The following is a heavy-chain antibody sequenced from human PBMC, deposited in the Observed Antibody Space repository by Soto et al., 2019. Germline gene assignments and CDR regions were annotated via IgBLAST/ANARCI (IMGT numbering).Heavy chain of an antibody. V-gene: IGHV3-23*01. Sequence: VGSLRLSCAASGFTFSSYAMSWVRQAPGKGLEWVSAISGSGGSTYYADSVKGRFTISRDNSKNTLYLQMNSLRAEDTAVYYCAKDYSSSSRAPDYWGQGTLVTVSS. J-gene: IGHJ4*02. CDR1: GFTFSSYA. CDR3: AKDYSSSSRAPDY. CDR2: ISGSGGST. D-gene: IGHD6-6*01.